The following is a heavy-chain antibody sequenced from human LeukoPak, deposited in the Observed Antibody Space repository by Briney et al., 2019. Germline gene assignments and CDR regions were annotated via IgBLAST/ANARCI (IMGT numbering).Heavy chain of an antibody. CDR3: ARQKWELSSPFDY. CDR1: GYSFTSYW. D-gene: IGHD1-26*01. CDR2: IDPSDSYT. J-gene: IGHJ4*02. Sequence: GESLKISCKGSGYSFTSYWISWVRQMPGKGLEWMGRIDPSDSYTKYSPSFQGQVTISADRSIFTAYLQWSNVKASDTAMYYCARQKWELSSPFDYWGQGTLVTVSS. V-gene: IGHV5-10-1*01.